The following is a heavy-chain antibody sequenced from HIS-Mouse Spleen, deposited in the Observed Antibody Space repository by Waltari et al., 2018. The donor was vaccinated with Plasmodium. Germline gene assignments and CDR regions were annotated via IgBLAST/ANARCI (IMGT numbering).Heavy chain of an antibody. V-gene: IGHV3-7*01. CDR1: GFTFSSYW. Sequence: EVQLVESGGGLVQPGGSLRLSCAASGFTFSSYWMSWVRQAPGEGLEGVANIKQDGSEKYDVDSVKGRFTISRDNAKNSLYLQMNSLRAEDTAVYYCASSWYWYFDLWGRGTLVTVSS. CDR3: ASSWYWYFDL. D-gene: IGHD6-13*01. J-gene: IGHJ2*01. CDR2: IKQDGSEK.